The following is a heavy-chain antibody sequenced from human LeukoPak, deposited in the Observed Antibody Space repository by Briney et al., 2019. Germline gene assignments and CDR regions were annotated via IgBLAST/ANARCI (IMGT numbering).Heavy chain of an antibody. Sequence: PGGSLRLSCAASGFTFSNSWTHWVPQAPGKGLMWVSGIKDDGTTTFYADSVKGRFSFSIDSAKNTLYLQMNSLTVDDSGVYYCGGVFDFWGQGALVTVSS. D-gene: IGHD2-8*01. J-gene: IGHJ4*02. CDR3: GGVFDF. CDR2: IKDDGTTT. CDR1: GFTFSNSW. V-gene: IGHV3-74*01.